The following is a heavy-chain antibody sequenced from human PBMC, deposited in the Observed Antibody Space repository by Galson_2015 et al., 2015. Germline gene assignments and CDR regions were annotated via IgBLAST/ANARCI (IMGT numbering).Heavy chain of an antibody. V-gene: IGHV3-33*01. Sequence: SLRLSCAASGFTFSSYGMHWVRQAPGKGLAWVAVIWYDGSDKYYADSVKGRFTISRDNSKNTLYLHMSRLSAEDTAVYYCAREGLTSSLGAFDFWGQGTVVTVSS. CDR1: GFTFSSYG. J-gene: IGHJ3*01. CDR3: AREGLTSSLGAFDF. CDR2: IWYDGSDK.